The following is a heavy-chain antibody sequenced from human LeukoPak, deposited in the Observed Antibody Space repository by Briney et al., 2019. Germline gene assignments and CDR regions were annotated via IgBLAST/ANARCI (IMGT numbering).Heavy chain of an antibody. CDR2: ISYDGSNK. V-gene: IGHV3-30*03. J-gene: IGHJ6*02. Sequence: PGGSLRLSCAASGFTFSSYGMHWVRQAPGKGLEWVAVISYDGSNKYYADSVKGRFTISRDNSKNTLYLQMNSLRAEDTAVYYCARDLATVTEGYYYYGMDVWGQGTTVTVSS. D-gene: IGHD4-17*01. CDR3: ARDLATVTEGYYYYGMDV. CDR1: GFTFSSYG.